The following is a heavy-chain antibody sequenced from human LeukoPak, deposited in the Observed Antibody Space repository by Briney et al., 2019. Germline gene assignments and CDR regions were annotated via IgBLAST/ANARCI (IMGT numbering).Heavy chain of an antibody. CDR2: IRSKAYGGTT. CDR1: GFTFGDYA. D-gene: IGHD6-19*01. V-gene: IGHV3-49*04. CDR3: TREGYSSGWYPGFRDY. Sequence: GRSLRLSCTASGFTFGDYAMSWVRQAPGKGLEWVGFIRSKAYGGTTEYAASVKGRFTISRDDSKSIAYLQMNSLKTEDTAVYYCTREGYSSGWYPGFRDYWGQGTLVTVSS. J-gene: IGHJ4*02.